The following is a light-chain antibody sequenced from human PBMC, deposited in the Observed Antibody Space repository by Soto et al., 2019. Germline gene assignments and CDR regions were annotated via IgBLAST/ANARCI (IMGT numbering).Light chain of an antibody. J-gene: IGKJ1*01. CDR1: QSVSGN. CDR3: QQYNNWPPA. V-gene: IGKV3-15*01. Sequence: DIVMAQSPATLSLSPGERATLSCRASQSVSGNLAWFQQKPGQAPRLLIYGASTRATGIPARFSGSGSGTEFTLTISSLQSEDFAVYYCQQYNNWPPAFGQGTKVEIK. CDR2: GAS.